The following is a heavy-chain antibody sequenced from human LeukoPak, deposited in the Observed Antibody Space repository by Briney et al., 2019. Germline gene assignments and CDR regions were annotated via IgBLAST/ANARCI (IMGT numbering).Heavy chain of an antibody. D-gene: IGHD2-15*01. CDR3: ARNSGSS. Sequence: GGSLRLSCAASGFTFSSYAMHWVRQAPGKGLEWVALISYDGSNKYYADSVKGRFTISRDNSKNTLYLQMNSLRAEDTAVYYCARNSGSSWGQGTLVTVSS. V-gene: IGHV3-30-3*01. CDR1: GFTFSSYA. CDR2: ISYDGSNK. J-gene: IGHJ5*02.